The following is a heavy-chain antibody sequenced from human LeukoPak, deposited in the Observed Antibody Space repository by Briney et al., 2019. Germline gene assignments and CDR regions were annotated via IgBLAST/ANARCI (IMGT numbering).Heavy chain of an antibody. D-gene: IGHD2-15*01. CDR3: ARGGRYCSGGSCPKGERNWFDP. CDR1: GGSISSSSYY. J-gene: IGHJ5*02. CDR2: IYYSGST. Sequence: SETLSLTCTVSGGSISSSSYYWSWIRQPPGKGLEWIGYIYYSGSTNYNPSLKSRVTISVDTSKNQFSLKLSSVTAADTAVYYCARGGRYCSGGSCPKGERNWFDPWGQGTLVTVSS. V-gene: IGHV4-61*01.